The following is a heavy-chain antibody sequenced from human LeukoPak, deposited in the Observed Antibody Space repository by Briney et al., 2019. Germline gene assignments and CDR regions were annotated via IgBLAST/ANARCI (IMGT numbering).Heavy chain of an antibody. CDR1: GFTFSSYG. CDR2: IWYDGSNK. V-gene: IGHV3-33*01. J-gene: IGHJ4*02. Sequence: GRSLRLSCAASGFTFSSYGMHWVRQAPGKGLEWVAVIWYDGSNKYYADSVKGRFTISRDNSKNTLYLQMNSLRAEDTAVYYCARADGYNQEIDYWGQGTLVTVSS. D-gene: IGHD5-24*01. CDR3: ARADGYNQEIDY.